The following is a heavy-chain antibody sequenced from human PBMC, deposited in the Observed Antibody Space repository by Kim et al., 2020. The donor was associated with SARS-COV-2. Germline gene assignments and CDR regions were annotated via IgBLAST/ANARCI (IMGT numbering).Heavy chain of an antibody. CDR3: ARTNMYYDIVTGWSYYGMDV. Sequence: SETLSLTCTVSGGSISSYYWSWIRQPPGKGLEWIGDIYYSGSTNYNPSLKSRVTISVDTSKNQFSLKLSSVTAADTTVYYCARTNMYYDIVTGWSYYGMDVCRQGTSVTV. CDR1: GGSISSYY. V-gene: IGHV4-59*01. J-gene: IGHJ6*02. CDR2: IYYSGST. D-gene: IGHD3-9*01.